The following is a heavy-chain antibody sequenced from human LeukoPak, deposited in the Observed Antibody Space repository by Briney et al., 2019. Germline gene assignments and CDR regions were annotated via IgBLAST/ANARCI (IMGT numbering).Heavy chain of an antibody. J-gene: IGHJ4*02. V-gene: IGHV4-4*02. CDR1: GGSISSSNW. CDR2: IYHSAST. D-gene: IGHD6-13*01. Sequence: PSETLSLTCAVSGGSISSSNWWSWVRQPPGKGLEWIGEIYHSASTNYNPSLKSRVTISVDKSKNQFSLKLSSVTAADTAVYYCARVQQLEPSFDYWGQGTLVTVSS. CDR3: ARVQQLEPSFDY.